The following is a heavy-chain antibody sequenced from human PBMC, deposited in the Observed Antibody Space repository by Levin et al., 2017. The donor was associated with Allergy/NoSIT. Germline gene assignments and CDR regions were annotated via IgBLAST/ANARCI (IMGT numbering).Heavy chain of an antibody. CDR3: ARQAIAQDSTHHDPFDI. V-gene: IGHV3-7*03. CDR2: IKEDGSVK. CDR1: GFTFSTFW. J-gene: IGHJ3*02. Sequence: PGESLKISCAASGFTFSTFWMSWVRQAPGKGLEWVANIKEDGSVKYYVDSVKGRFTISRDNAKNSLSLQMNSLRAEETAVYYCARQAIAQDSTHHDPFDIWGQGTMVTVS. D-gene: IGHD2-2*01.